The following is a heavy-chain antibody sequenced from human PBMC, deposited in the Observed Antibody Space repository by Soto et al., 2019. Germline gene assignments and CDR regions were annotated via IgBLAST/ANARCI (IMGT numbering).Heavy chain of an antibody. D-gene: IGHD4-17*01. CDR3: ARTLSYGLLIDY. CDR2: IYYSGST. Sequence: SETLSLTCTVSGGSISSGGYYWSWIRQHPGKGLEWIGYIYYSGSTYYNPSLKSRVTISVDTSKNQFSLKLSSVTAADTAVYYCARTLSYGLLIDYWGQGTLVTVS. CDR1: GGSISSGGYY. V-gene: IGHV4-31*03. J-gene: IGHJ4*02.